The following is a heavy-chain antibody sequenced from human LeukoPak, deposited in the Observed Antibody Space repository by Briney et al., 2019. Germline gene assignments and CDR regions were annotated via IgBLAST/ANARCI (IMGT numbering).Heavy chain of an antibody. CDR2: IYPGDSDT. CDR3: ARHANTPTVTPDWFDP. V-gene: IGHV5-51*01. Sequence: GESLKISCKGSGYSFASYWIGWVRQMPGKGLEWMGIIYPGDSDTRYSPSFQGQVTISADKSISTAYLQWSSLKASDTAMYYCARHANTPTVTPDWFDPWGQGTLVTVSS. J-gene: IGHJ5*02. D-gene: IGHD4-11*01. CDR1: GYSFASYW.